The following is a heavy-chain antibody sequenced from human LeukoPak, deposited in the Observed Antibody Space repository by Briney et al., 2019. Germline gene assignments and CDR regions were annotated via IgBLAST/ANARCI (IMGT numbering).Heavy chain of an antibody. CDR1: GGSMSNYY. CDR3: ARVVYFDWLLTYYLDY. V-gene: IGHV4-59*12. J-gene: IGHJ4*02. Sequence: SETLSLTCTVSGGSMSNYYWSWIRQPPGKGLEWIGYIYSSGSTNYNPSLKSRVTISLDTSKNQFSLKLSSVTAADTAVYYCARVVYFDWLLTYYLDYWGQGTLVTVSS. CDR2: IYSSGST. D-gene: IGHD3-9*01.